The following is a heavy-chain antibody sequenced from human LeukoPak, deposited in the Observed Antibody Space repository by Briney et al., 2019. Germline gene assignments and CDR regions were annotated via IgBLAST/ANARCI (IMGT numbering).Heavy chain of an antibody. Sequence: GGSLRLSCAASGFTFSSYAMSWVRQAPGKGLEWVSVISGSGGSTYYADSMKGRFTISRDNSKNTLYLQVNSLRAEDTAVYYCATDLSGLDAFGIWGQGTMVTVSS. V-gene: IGHV3-23*01. CDR2: ISGSGGST. J-gene: IGHJ3*02. CDR1: GFTFSSYA. CDR3: ATDLSGLDAFGI. D-gene: IGHD3-22*01.